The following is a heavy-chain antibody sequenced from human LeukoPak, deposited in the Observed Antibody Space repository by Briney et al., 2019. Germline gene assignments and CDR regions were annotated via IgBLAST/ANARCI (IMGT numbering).Heavy chain of an antibody. CDR3: AKATSAVSYYFYGMDV. CDR2: ISGSGGGT. V-gene: IGHV3-23*01. D-gene: IGHD2/OR15-2a*01. J-gene: IGHJ6*02. CDR1: GFTFSSYA. Sequence: GGSLRLSCAASGFTFSSYAMSWVRQAPGKGLEWLSGISGSGGGTSYADSVKGRFTISRDNSKKTLYLQLNSLRAEDTAAYYCAKATSAVSYYFYGMDVWGQGTTVTVSS.